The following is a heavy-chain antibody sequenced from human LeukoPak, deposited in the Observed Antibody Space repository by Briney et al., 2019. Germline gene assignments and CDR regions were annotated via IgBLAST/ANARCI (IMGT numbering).Heavy chain of an antibody. CDR2: TYYRSKWYN. V-gene: IGHV6-1*01. CDR3: ARPRGGSYTDAFDI. J-gene: IGHJ3*02. Sequence: SQTLSLTCAISGDSVSSNSAAWNWIRQSPSRRLEWLGRTYYRSKWYNDYAVSVKSRITINPDTSKNQFSLRLSSVTAADTAVYYCARPRGGSYTDAFDIWGQGTMVAVSS. D-gene: IGHD1-26*01. CDR1: GDSVSSNSAA.